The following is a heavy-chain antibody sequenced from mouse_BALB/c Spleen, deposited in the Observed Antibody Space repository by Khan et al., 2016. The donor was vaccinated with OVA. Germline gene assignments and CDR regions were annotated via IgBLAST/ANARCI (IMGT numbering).Heavy chain of an antibody. V-gene: IGHV5-17*02. CDR1: GFTFSNFG. CDR2: ISSGTSPI. CDR3: ARAHGAYDYDTYWYFDV. Sequence: EVELVESGGGLVQPGGSRKLSCAASGFTFSNFGMHWVRLAPEKGLEWVAYISSGTSPIYYADTVKGRFTISRDNPKNTLFLQMTSLRSEDTAMYYCARAHGAYDYDTYWYFDVCGAGTTVTVSS. D-gene: IGHD2-4*01. J-gene: IGHJ1*01.